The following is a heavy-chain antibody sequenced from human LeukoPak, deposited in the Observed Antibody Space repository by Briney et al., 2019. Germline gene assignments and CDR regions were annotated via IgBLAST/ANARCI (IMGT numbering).Heavy chain of an antibody. V-gene: IGHV3-21*01. J-gene: IGHJ4*02. CDR1: RFSFSSYS. D-gene: IGHD3-22*01. Sequence: GGSLRLSCAASRFSFSSYSMNWVRQAPGKGLEWVSSISRSSNIYYADSVKGRFTLSRDNDQNLLYLQMNSLRAEDTAVYYCARDRYSDYYDSSGEFDYWGQGTLVTVSS. CDR2: ISRSSNI. CDR3: ARDRYSDYYDSSGEFDY.